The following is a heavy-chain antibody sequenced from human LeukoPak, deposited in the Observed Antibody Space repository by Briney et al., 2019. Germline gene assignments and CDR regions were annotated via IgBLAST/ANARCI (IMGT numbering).Heavy chain of an antibody. V-gene: IGHV1-3*01. Sequence: HRASVQVSCKASGYTFTSYAMHWVRQDPGQRLEWMGWINAGNGNTKYLQKFQDRVTITRDTSASTAYMELSSLRSEDTAVYYCARDSHYYESSGYNQGDFDYWGQGTLVTVSS. D-gene: IGHD3-22*01. CDR1: GYTFTSYA. CDR3: ARDSHYYESSGYNQGDFDY. J-gene: IGHJ4*02. CDR2: INAGNGNT.